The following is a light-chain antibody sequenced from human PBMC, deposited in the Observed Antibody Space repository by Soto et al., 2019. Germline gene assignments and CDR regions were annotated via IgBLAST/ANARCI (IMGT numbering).Light chain of an antibody. J-gene: IGKJ1*01. V-gene: IGKV2-28*01. CDR3: MQALQTPPWT. CDR1: QRTLHNNGYNY. CDR2: LGS. Sequence: DIVMTQTPLPLPVPRGRRASIGRRTSQRTLHNNGYNYLDWYVQKPGQSPQVLIYLGSKRASGVPDRFSGSGSGTDFTLKISRVEAEDVGVYYCMQALQTPPWTFGQGTKV.